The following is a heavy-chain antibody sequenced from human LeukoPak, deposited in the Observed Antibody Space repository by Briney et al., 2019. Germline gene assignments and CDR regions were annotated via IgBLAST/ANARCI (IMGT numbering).Heavy chain of an antibody. CDR1: GFTFSIYA. CDR3: AISAQAVPDY. CDR2: ISGSGGST. D-gene: IGHD6-6*01. J-gene: IGHJ4*02. Sequence: GGSLTLSCAASGFTFSIYAMSWVPQAPGKGLEWVSAISGSGGSTYYADSVKGRFTISRDNSKNTLYLQMNSLRAGDTAVYYCAISAQAVPDYWGQGTLATVSS. V-gene: IGHV3-23*01.